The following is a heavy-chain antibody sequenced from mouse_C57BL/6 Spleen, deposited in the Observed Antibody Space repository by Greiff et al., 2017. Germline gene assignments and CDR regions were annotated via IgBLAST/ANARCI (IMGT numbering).Heavy chain of an antibody. J-gene: IGHJ1*03. CDR3: ARGGNYDYGHWYFDV. Sequence: QVQLQQPGAELVKPGASVKLSCKASGYTFTSYWMHWVKQRPGQGLEWIGMIHPNSGSTNYNEKFQSKATLTVDKSSSTAYMQLSSLTSEDAAVYYCARGGNYDYGHWYFDVWGTGTTVTVSS. CDR2: IHPNSGST. D-gene: IGHD2-4*01. V-gene: IGHV1-64*01. CDR1: GYTFTSYW.